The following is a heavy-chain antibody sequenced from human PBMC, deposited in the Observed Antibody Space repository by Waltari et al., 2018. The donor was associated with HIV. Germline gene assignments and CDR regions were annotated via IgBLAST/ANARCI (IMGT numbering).Heavy chain of an antibody. CDR1: GFSFRNYW. J-gene: IGHJ4*02. Sequence: VQPGGSLRLSCAASGFSFRNYWMHWVRQVPGKGLEWISRIKSDGGSTTYAASVRGRFTISRDNGRNTLYLQMNSLSAEDTASYYCARGPSLRGDVGCTGDTCPPLFDYWGQGILVIVSS. CDR2: IKSDGGST. V-gene: IGHV3-74*01. CDR3: ARGPSLRGDVGCTGDTCPPLFDY. D-gene: IGHD2-8*02.